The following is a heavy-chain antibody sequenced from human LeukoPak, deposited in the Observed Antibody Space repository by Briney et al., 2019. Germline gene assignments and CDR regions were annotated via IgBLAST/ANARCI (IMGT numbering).Heavy chain of an antibody. J-gene: IGHJ4*02. CDR1: GGSISSYY. CDR3: ARGRSRGSGHLNY. Sequence: SETLSLTCTVSGGSISSYYWSWIRQPPGKGLEWIGYIYYSGSTNYNPSLKSLVTISEDTSKNQFSLKLSSVTAADTAVYYCARGRSRGSGHLNYWGQGTLVTVSS. CDR2: IYYSGST. D-gene: IGHD6-19*01. V-gene: IGHV4-59*01.